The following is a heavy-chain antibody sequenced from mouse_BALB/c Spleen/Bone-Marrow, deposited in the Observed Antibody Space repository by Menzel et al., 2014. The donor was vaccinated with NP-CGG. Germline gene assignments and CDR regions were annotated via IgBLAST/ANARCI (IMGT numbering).Heavy chain of an antibody. J-gene: IGHJ4*01. CDR2: INPDSSTI. CDR3: ARNANYAMDY. Sequence: EVKVVESGGGLVQPGGSLKLSCAASGFDFSRYWMSWVRQAPGKGLEWIGEINPDSSTINYTPSLKDKFIISRDNAKNTLYLQMSKVRSEDTALYYCARNANYAMDYWGQGTSVTVSS. CDR1: GFDFSRYW. V-gene: IGHV4-1*02.